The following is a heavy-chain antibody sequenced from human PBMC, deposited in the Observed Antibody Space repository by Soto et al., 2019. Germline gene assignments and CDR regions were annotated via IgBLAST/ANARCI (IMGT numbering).Heavy chain of an antibody. D-gene: IGHD2-2*01. J-gene: IGHJ6*04. CDR2: INHSGST. CDR3: ARGLQPRGYCSSTSGRRVYYYYYGMDV. Sequence: SETLSLTCAVYGGSFSGYYWSWIRQPPGKGLEWIGEINHSGSTNYNPSLKSRVTISVDTSKNQFSLKLSSLTAADTAVYYCARGLQPRGYCSSTSGRRVYYYYYGMDVWGKGTTVTVSS. V-gene: IGHV4-34*01. CDR1: GGSFSGYY.